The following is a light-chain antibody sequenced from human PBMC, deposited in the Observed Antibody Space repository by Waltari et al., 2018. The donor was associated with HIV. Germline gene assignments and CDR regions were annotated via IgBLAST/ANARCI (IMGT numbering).Light chain of an antibody. J-gene: IGLJ2*01. CDR2: DNS. CDR3: QVWDSSSYHVV. Sequence: SYVLTQPPSVSAAPGPTARITCGGNNLGSKSEHWYQQKPGLAPVLVVYDNSDRPSGIPERISGSNSGNTATLTISRVEAGDEADFYCQVWDSSSYHVVFGGGTELTVL. V-gene: IGLV3-21*02. CDR1: NLGSKS.